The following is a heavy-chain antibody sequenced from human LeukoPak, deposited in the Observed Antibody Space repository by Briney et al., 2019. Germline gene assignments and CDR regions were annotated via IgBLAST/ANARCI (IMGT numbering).Heavy chain of an antibody. J-gene: IGHJ4*02. CDR3: ARDLGTTVTTYLDY. V-gene: IGHV3-23*01. CDR1: GFTFSNYA. Sequence: GGSLRLSCAASGFTFSNYAMSWVRQAPGKGLEWVSAISGSASSTYHADSVKGRFTISRDNAKNSLYLRMNSLRAEDTAVYYCARDLGTTVTTYLDYWGQGTLVTVSS. CDR2: ISGSASST. D-gene: IGHD4-17*01.